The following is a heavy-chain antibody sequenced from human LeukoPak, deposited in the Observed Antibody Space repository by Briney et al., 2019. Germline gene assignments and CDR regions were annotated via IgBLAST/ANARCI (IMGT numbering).Heavy chain of an antibody. J-gene: IGHJ3*02. Sequence: GGSLRLSCAATGFTFSSYAMHWVRQAPGKGLKYVSAISSNRGSTYYANSVKGRFTISRDNSKNTLYLQMGSLRVEDMAVYYCAREPGYGGSYKRVIAFDIWGQGTMVTVSS. CDR2: ISSNRGST. V-gene: IGHV3-64*01. D-gene: IGHD1-26*01. CDR3: AREPGYGGSYKRVIAFDI. CDR1: GFTFSSYA.